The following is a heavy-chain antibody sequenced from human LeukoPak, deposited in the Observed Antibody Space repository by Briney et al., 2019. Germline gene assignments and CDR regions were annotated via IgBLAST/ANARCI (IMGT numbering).Heavy chain of an antibody. CDR2: ISYDGSNK. CDR1: GFTFSSYA. Sequence: GGSLRLSCAASGFTFSSYAMHWVRQAPGKGLEWVAVISYDGSNKYYADSVKGRFTISRDNSKNTLYLQMNSLRAEDTAVYYCARDQGSRLRFLEWLRRAYYMDVWGKGTTVTVSS. J-gene: IGHJ6*03. V-gene: IGHV3-30-3*01. D-gene: IGHD3-3*01. CDR3: ARDQGSRLRFLEWLRRAYYMDV.